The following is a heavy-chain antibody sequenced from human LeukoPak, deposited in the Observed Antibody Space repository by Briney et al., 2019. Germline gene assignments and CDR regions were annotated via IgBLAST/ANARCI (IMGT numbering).Heavy chain of an antibody. V-gene: IGHV4-61*08. CDR1: GGPISSGGYY. Sequence: SETLSLTCTVSGGPISSGGYYWSWIRQHPGKGLEWIGYIYYSGSTNYNPSLKSRVTISVDTSKNQFSLKLSSVTAADTAVYYCARAYGYYFDYWGQGTLVTVSS. D-gene: IGHD4-17*01. CDR2: IYYSGST. J-gene: IGHJ4*02. CDR3: ARAYGYYFDY.